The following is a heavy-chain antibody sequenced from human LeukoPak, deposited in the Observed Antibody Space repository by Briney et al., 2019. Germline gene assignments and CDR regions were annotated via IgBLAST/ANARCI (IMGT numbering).Heavy chain of an antibody. J-gene: IGHJ4*02. CDR2: FYNSGRS. CDR3: TRGAGWLIDY. Sequence: SETLSLTCTVSDDSISDYYGGWVRQPPGKGLEWIGYFYNSGRSTYNPSLKSRVTISADTSKNHFSLKLNSVTTADTAVYYCTRGAGWLIDYWGQGILVTVSS. D-gene: IGHD3-16*01. V-gene: IGHV4-59*01. CDR1: DDSISDYY.